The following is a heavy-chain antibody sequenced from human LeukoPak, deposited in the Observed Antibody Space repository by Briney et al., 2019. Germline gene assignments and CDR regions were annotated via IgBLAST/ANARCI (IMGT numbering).Heavy chain of an antibody. Sequence: GGSLRLSCAASGVTFSGYYMSWVRQAPGKGLEWVSCIGSSSTYTNYADSVKGRFTISRDNSKNTLYLHMNSLRAEDTAVYYCAKTKEQQLVLDYFDYWGQGTLVTVTS. D-gene: IGHD6-13*01. CDR3: AKTKEQQLVLDYFDY. CDR2: IGSSSTYT. J-gene: IGHJ4*02. V-gene: IGHV3-11*06. CDR1: GVTFSGYY.